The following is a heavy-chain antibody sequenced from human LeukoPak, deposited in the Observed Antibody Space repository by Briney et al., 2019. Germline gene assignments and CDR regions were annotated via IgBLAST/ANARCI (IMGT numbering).Heavy chain of an antibody. CDR2: ISAYNGNT. Sequence: ASVKVSCKASGYTFTSYGISWVRQAPGQGLEWMGRISAYNGNTNYAQKLQGRVTMTTDTSTSTAYMELRSLRSDDTAVYYCARDYRDIVVVVAARDWFDPWGQGTLVTVSS. V-gene: IGHV1-18*01. J-gene: IGHJ5*02. CDR1: GYTFTSYG. D-gene: IGHD2-15*01. CDR3: ARDYRDIVVVVAARDWFDP.